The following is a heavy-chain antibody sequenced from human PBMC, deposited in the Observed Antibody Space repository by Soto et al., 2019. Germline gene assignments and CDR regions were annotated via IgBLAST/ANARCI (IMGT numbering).Heavy chain of an antibody. J-gene: IGHJ5*02. CDR2: VFYGGST. CDR1: GGSINSDGYY. D-gene: IGHD3-10*01. Sequence: KPSETLSLTCTVSGGSINSDGYYWSWIRHPPGKGLEWIGHVFYGGSTYYNPSFKSRVTISVDTSKNQFSLKLSSVTAADTAVYYCPRESGTGSFDWFDPWGQGTMVTVSS. V-gene: IGHV4-30-4*01. CDR3: PRESGTGSFDWFDP.